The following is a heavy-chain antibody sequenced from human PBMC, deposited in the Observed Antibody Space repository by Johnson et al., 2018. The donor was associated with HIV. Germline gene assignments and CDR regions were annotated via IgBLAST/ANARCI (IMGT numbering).Heavy chain of an antibody. CDR3: AKCPSVSTGDAFDI. V-gene: IGHV3-64*01. J-gene: IGHJ3*02. CDR1: GFTFSNYA. Sequence: VQLVESGGGLVQPGGSVRLSCAASGFTFSNYAMHWVRQAPGKGLEYVSAISTNGFLTYYANSVKGRFTISRDNFKNTLYLQMNSLRAEDTAVYYCAKCPSVSTGDAFDIWGQGTMVTVPS. CDR2: ISTNGFLT. D-gene: IGHD1-14*01.